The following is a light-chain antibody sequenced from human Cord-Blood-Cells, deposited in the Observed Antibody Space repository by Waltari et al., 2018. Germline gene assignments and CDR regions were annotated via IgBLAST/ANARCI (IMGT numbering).Light chain of an antibody. CDR2: EVS. J-gene: IGLJ3*02. V-gene: IGLV2-8*01. CDR3: SSYAGSNNWV. Sequence: HSVTISCTGTSSDVGGYNYVSWYQQHPGKAPKLLIYEVSKRPSGVPDRFSGSKSGNTASLTVSGLRAEDEADYYCSSYAGSNNWVFGGGTKLTV. CDR1: SSDVGGYNY.